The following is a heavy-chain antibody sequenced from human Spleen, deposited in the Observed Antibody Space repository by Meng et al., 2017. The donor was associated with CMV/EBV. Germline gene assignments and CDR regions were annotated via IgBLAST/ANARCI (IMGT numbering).Heavy chain of an antibody. D-gene: IGHD1-1*01. Sequence: CKGSGYSFTSYWIGWVRQMPGKGLEWMGIIYPGDSDTRYSPSFQGQVTISADKSISTAYLQWSSLKASDTAMYYCARQGFWKHGPFDYWGQGTLVTVSS. CDR2: IYPGDSDT. V-gene: IGHV5-51*01. CDR1: GYSFTSYW. J-gene: IGHJ4*02. CDR3: ARQGFWKHGPFDY.